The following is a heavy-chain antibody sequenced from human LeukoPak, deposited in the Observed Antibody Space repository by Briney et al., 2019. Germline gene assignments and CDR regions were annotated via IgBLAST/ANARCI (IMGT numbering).Heavy chain of an antibody. Sequence: GASVKVSCKAPGYTFTSYAMNWVRQAPGQGLEWMGWINTNTGNPTYAQGFTGRFVFSLDTSVSTAYLQISSLKAEDTAVYYCARDRRGSGWRNNWFDPWGQGTLVTVSS. CDR1: GYTFTSYA. CDR2: INTNTGNP. CDR3: ARDRRGSGWRNNWFDP. V-gene: IGHV7-4-1*02. J-gene: IGHJ5*02. D-gene: IGHD6-19*01.